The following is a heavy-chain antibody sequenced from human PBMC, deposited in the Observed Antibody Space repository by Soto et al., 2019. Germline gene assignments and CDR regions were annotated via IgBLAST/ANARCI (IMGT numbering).Heavy chain of an antibody. V-gene: IGHV4-59*01. Sequence: SETLSLTCAFFGGSLSTYFWSWFRRPPGKGLEWIGHVYDRGSSTKYNPSLKSRVTISLDTSKNQVSLILTSVTAADTAVYFCARDREHTHGRAFAFWGRGAQVTV. CDR1: GGSLSTYF. CDR3: ARDREHTHGRAFAF. CDR2: VYDRGSST. J-gene: IGHJ4*02.